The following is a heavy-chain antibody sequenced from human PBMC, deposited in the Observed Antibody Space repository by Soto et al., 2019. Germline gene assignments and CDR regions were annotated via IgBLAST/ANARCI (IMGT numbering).Heavy chain of an antibody. D-gene: IGHD6-13*01. CDR2: ISYDGSNK. J-gene: IGHJ6*02. V-gene: IGHV3-30*18. CDR1: GFTFSSYG. CDR3: AKTVSSWVYYYYYGMDA. Sequence: GTRSVSFAVSGFTFSSYGIHWVRQAPGKGLEWVAVISYDGSNKYYEDSVKGRFTISRDNSKNTLYLQMNRLRAEDTAVYYCAKTVSSWVYYYYYGMDAWGQGTTVTVSS.